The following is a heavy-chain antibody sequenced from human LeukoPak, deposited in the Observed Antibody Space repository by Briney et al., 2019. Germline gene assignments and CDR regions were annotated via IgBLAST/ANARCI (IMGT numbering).Heavy chain of an antibody. Sequence: SETLSLTCTVSGASISSYYWAWIRQPPGKGLEWIGYIYYSGGTYYNPSLKSRVITSLDTSKNQFSLKLNSATAADTAVYYCARERGPNCNKDCLFDPWGQGTLVTVSS. D-gene: IGHD2/OR15-2a*01. V-gene: IGHV4-59*01. CDR3: ARERGPNCNKDCLFDP. J-gene: IGHJ5*02. CDR1: GASISSYY. CDR2: IYYSGGT.